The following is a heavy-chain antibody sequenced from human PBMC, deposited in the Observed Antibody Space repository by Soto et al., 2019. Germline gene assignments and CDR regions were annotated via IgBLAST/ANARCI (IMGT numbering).Heavy chain of an antibody. Sequence: SVKVSFKASGGTFSSYAISWGRQAPGQGLEWMGGIIPIFGTANYAQKFQGRVTITADESTSTAYMELSSLRSEDTAVYYCARKLVVINLAKTRARGAFDIWGQGTMVTVSS. CDR3: ARKLVVINLAKTRARGAFDI. CDR2: IIPIFGTA. CDR1: GGTFSSYA. D-gene: IGHD3-22*01. J-gene: IGHJ3*02. V-gene: IGHV1-69*13.